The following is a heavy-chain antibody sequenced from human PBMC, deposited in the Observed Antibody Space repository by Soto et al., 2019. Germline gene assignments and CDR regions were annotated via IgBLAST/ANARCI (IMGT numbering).Heavy chain of an antibody. V-gene: IGHV4-31*03. D-gene: IGHD5-12*01. J-gene: IGHJ4*02. CDR2: IYYSGST. CDR1: GGSISSGGYY. CDR3: ARVGFSKATIRNSYYFDY. Sequence: QVQLQESGPGLVKPSQTLSLTCTVSGGSISSGGYYWSWIRQHPGKGLEWIGYIYYSGSTYYNPSLKSRVTISVDTAKNQFSLKLSSVTAADTAVYYCARVGFSKATIRNSYYFDYWGQGTLVTVSS.